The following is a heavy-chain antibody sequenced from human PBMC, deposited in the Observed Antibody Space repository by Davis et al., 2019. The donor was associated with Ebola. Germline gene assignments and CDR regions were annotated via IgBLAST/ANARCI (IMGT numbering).Heavy chain of an antibody. V-gene: IGHV5-51*01. CDR3: ASLTRWSALLYFDY. CDR2: IYPGDSDT. D-gene: IGHD2-15*01. Sequence: PGGSLRLSCKGSGYSFTSYWIGWVRQMPGKDLEWMGIIYPGDSDTKYSPSFQGQVTISADKSISTAYLQWSSLKASDTAMYYCASLTRWSALLYFDYWGQGTLVTVSS. CDR1: GYSFTSYW. J-gene: IGHJ4*02.